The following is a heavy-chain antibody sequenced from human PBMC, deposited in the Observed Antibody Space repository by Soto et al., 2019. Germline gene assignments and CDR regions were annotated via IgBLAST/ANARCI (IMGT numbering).Heavy chain of an antibody. V-gene: IGHV1-46*01. J-gene: IGHJ3*02. CDR1: GYTFTSYY. CDR3: ARDTETLGPRANDALDI. D-gene: IGHD3-3*02. CDR2: INPSGGST. Sequence: ASVKVSCKASGYTFTSYYMHWVRQAPGQGLEWMGIINPSGGSTSYAQKFQGRVTMTRDTSTSTVYMELTGLTSEDTAVYYCARDTETLGPRANDALDIWGQGTMVTVSS.